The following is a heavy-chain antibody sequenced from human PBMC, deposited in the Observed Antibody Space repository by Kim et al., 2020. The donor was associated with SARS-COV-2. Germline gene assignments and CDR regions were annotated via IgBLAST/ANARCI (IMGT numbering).Heavy chain of an antibody. D-gene: IGHD3-10*01. CDR2: INAGDGNT. CDR1: GYTFSDYA. J-gene: IGHJ6*02. CDR3: GGSESNTKGDYYYGLDV. V-gene: IGHV1-3*01. Sequence: ASVKVSCKASGYTFSDYAIHWVRQAPGQRLEWMGWINAGDGNTKYSQKFQGRVTITRYTSASTVYMELSSLRSEDTAVYYCGGSESNTKGDYYYGLDVWGLGSSVTVSS.